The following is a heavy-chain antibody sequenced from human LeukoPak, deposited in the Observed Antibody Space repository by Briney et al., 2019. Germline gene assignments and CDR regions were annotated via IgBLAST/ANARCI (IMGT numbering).Heavy chain of an antibody. V-gene: IGHV3-30*02. CDR1: GINFRASG. J-gene: IGHJ4*02. Sequence: GGSLRLSCAASGINFRASGMHWVRQAPGMGLEWVTFIQTDGGDKKYAASVAGRFTISRDNSKNTVYLHMSSLRPDDTALYYCAREGGTVVIGRFDYWGQGTLATVSS. CDR3: AREGGTVVIGRFDY. CDR2: IQTDGGDK. D-gene: IGHD2-2*01.